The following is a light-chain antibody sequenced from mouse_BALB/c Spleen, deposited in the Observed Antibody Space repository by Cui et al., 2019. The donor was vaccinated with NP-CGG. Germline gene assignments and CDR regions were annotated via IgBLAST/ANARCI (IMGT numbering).Light chain of an antibody. CDR3: ALWYSNHWV. Sequence: VLTQELALTTSPGETVTLTCRSSTGAVTTSNYANWVQEKPDHLFTGLIGGTNNRAPGVPARFSGSLIGDKAALTITGAQTEDEAIYFCALWYSNHWVFGGGTKLTVL. V-gene: IGLV1*01. J-gene: IGLJ1*01. CDR2: GTN. CDR1: TGAVTTSNY.